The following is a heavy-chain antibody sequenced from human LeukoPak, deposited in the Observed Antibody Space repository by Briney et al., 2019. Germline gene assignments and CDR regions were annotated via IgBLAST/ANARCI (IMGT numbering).Heavy chain of an antibody. V-gene: IGHV3-30*18. Sequence: PGGSLRLSCAASGFTFSSYAMHWVRQAPGKGLEWVAVISYDGSNKYYADSVKGRFTISRDNSKNTLYLQMNSLRAEDTAVYYCAKMERDIVVVPAATAYYYGMDVWGKGTTVTVSS. CDR2: ISYDGSNK. D-gene: IGHD2-2*01. CDR1: GFTFSSYA. J-gene: IGHJ6*04. CDR3: AKMERDIVVVPAATAYYYGMDV.